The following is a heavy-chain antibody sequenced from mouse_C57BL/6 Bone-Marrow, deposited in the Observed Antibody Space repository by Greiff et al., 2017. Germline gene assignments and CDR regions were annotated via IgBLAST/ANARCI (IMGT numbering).Heavy chain of an antibody. V-gene: IGHV1-69*01. J-gene: IGHJ1*03. CDR1: GYTFTSYW. CDR2: IDPSDSYT. Sequence: QVQLQQSGAELVMPGASVKLSCKASGYTFTSYWMHWVKQRPGQGLEWIGEIDPSDSYTNYNQKFKGKSTLTVDKSSSTAYMQLSSLTSEDSAVYYGARSELYWYFDVWGTGTTVTVSS. CDR3: ARSELYWYFDV.